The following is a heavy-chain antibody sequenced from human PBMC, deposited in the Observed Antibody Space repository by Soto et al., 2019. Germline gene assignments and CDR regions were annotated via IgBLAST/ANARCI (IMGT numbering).Heavy chain of an antibody. CDR1: GSNFSSYS. V-gene: IGHV3-23*01. CDR3: AKDMGAMVRQVHFDY. D-gene: IGHD3-10*01. Sequence: PGGSQILSCAASGSNFSSYSVRWGPPDPGKGLEWVSAISGSGGSTYYADSVKGRFTISRDNSKNTLYLQMNSLRAEDTAVYYCAKDMGAMVRQVHFDYWGQGTLVTVSS. CDR2: ISGSGGST. J-gene: IGHJ4*02.